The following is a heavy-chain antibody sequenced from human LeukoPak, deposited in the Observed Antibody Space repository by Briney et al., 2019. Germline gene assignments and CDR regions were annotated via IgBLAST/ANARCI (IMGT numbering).Heavy chain of an antibody. V-gene: IGHV3-23*01. CDR3: AKDAPMVRGVIILYYFDY. CDR2: ISGSGGST. Sequence: GGSLRLSCAASGFTFSSYAMSWVRQAPGKGLEWVSAISGSGGSTYYADSVKGRFTISRDNSKNTLYLQMNSLRAEDTAVYHCAKDAPMVRGVIILYYFDYWGQGTLVTVSS. D-gene: IGHD3-10*01. CDR1: GFTFSSYA. J-gene: IGHJ4*02.